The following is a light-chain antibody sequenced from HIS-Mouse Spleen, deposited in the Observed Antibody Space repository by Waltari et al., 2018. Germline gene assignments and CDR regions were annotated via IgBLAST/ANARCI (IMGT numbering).Light chain of an antibody. Sequence: QSALTQPASVSGSPGQSITISCTGTISDDGAFNHLSWYQQHPANAPKPMIYEVSNRPSGVSNRFSGSKSGNTASLTISGLQAEDEADYYCSSYTSSSPYVVFGGGTKLTVL. J-gene: IGLJ2*01. CDR2: EVS. CDR1: ISDDGAFNH. V-gene: IGLV2-14*01. CDR3: SSYTSSSPYVV.